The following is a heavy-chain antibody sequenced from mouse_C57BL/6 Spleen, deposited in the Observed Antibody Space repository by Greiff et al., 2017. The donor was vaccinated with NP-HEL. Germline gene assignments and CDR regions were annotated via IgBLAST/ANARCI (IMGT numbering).Heavy chain of an antibody. D-gene: IGHD2-3*01. CDR1: GYTFTSYW. CDR2: IDPSDSYT. CDR3: ARDDGGVAY. Sequence: VQLQQPGAELVRPGASVKLSCKASGYTFTSYWMHWVKQRPGQGLEWIGMIDPSDSYTNYNQKFKGKATLTVDTSSSTAYMQLSSLTSEDSAVYYCARDDGGVAYWGQGTLVTVSA. V-gene: IGHV1-59*01. J-gene: IGHJ3*01.